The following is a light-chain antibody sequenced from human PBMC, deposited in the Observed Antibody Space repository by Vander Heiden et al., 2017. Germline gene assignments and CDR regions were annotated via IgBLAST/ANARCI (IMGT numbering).Light chain of an antibody. V-gene: IGLV2-23*02. CDR3: CSYAGSNTWV. Sequence: QSALTQPASVSGSPGPSITISCTGSTSDVGNYDLVSWYQQHPGKAPKLMIYEVSNRPSGVSNRFSGSKSGNTASLTISGLQAEDEADYSCCSYAGSNTWVFGGGTKLTVL. J-gene: IGLJ2*01. CDR2: EVS. CDR1: TSDVGNYDL.